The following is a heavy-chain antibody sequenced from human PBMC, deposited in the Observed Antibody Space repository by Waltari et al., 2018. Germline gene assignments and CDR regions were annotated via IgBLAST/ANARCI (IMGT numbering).Heavy chain of an antibody. J-gene: IGHJ4*02. CDR1: GYTFTSYA. V-gene: IGHV3-21*01. CDR3: ARDRGYCGSISCYYFDY. D-gene: IGHD2-2*01. Sequence: VQLVQSGAEVKKPGASVKVSCKASGYTFTSYAMHWVRQAPGKGLEWVSSISSSSSYIYYADSVKGRFTISRDNAKNSLYLQINSLRAEDTAVYYCARDRGYCGSISCYYFDYWGQGILVTVSS. CDR2: ISSSSSYI.